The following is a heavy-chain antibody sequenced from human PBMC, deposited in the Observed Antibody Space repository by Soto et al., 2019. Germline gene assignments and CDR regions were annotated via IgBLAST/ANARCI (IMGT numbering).Heavy chain of an antibody. J-gene: IGHJ6*02. D-gene: IGHD3-3*01. CDR1: GYTFTSYG. CDR3: ARAVLRFLEWFSYYYYGMDV. Sequence: GASVKVSCKASGYTFTSYGISWVRQAPGQGLEWMGWISAYNGNTNYAQKLQGRVTMTTDASTSTAYMELRSLRSDDTAVYYCARAVLRFLEWFSYYYYGMDVWGQGTTVTVSS. CDR2: ISAYNGNT. V-gene: IGHV1-18*04.